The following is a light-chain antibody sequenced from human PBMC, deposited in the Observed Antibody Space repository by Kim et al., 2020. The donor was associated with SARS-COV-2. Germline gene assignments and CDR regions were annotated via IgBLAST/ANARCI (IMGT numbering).Light chain of an antibody. CDR1: SSNIGAGYD. CDR3: QSYDYSLSGVV. V-gene: IGLV1-40*01. J-gene: IGLJ2*01. Sequence: QRVTISCTGSSSNIGAGYDVHWYQQLPGTAPKLLIYGNTNRPSGVPDRFSGSKSGTSASLAITGLQAEDEADYYCQSYDYSLSGVVFGGGTQLTVL. CDR2: GNT.